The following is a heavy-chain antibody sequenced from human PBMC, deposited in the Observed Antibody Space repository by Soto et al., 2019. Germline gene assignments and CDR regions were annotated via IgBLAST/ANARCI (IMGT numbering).Heavy chain of an antibody. CDR1: GFTFSDYA. CDR3: AKGGRQWLVTSDFNY. Sequence: VQLVESGGGVVQPGRSLRLSCAASGFTFSDYAMHWVRQAPGKGLEWVAVVSHDGRNTHYADSVKGRFTISRDSSKNTVSLEMTSLRAEDRAGSYCAKGGRQWLVTSDFNYWGQGALVTVSS. J-gene: IGHJ4*02. CDR2: VSHDGRNT. D-gene: IGHD6-19*01. V-gene: IGHV3-30*18.